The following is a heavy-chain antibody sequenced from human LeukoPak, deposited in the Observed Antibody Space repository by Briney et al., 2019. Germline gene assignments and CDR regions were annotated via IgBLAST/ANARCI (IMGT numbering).Heavy chain of an antibody. Sequence: GASVKVSCKASGYTFTGYYLYWVRQAPGQGLEWMGWINPNSGDTNYTQKFQGWVTMTRDTSISTAYMELSRLKSDDTAVYYCARDFMISDYYDSSGYYYVLGYWGQGTLVTVSS. CDR3: ARDFMISDYYDSSGYYYVLGY. V-gene: IGHV1-2*04. J-gene: IGHJ4*02. D-gene: IGHD3-22*01. CDR2: INPNSGDT. CDR1: GYTFTGYY.